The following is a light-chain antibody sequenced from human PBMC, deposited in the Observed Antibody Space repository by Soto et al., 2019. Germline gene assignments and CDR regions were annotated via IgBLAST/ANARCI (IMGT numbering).Light chain of an antibody. CDR2: GAS. V-gene: IGKV3-15*01. Sequence: ETVMTQSPGTLSVSPWERVTLSCSASQSVSSNLAWYQQKPGQAPRLLIYGASTRATGTPARFSGSGSGTDFTLTISSLEPEDFAVYYCQHRSTFGQGTRLEI. CDR3: QHRST. CDR1: QSVSSN. J-gene: IGKJ5*01.